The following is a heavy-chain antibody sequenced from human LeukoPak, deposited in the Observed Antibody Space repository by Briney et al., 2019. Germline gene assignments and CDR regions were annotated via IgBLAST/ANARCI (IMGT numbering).Heavy chain of an antibody. Sequence: GSLRLSCAASGFIFSSYGMNWVRQAPGKQLEWVSDIASRSETTYYADSVRGRFTISRDNVKTLLFLQMNSLRAEDTAVYYCAELGITMIGGVWGKGTTVTISS. D-gene: IGHD3-10*02. CDR2: IASRSETT. CDR1: GFIFSSYG. J-gene: IGHJ6*04. CDR3: AELGITMIGGV. V-gene: IGHV3-48*01.